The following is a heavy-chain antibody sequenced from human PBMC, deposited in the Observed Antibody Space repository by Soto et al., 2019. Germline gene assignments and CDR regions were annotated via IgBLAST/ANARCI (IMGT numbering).Heavy chain of an antibody. CDR2: ISYDGSNK. D-gene: IGHD4-4*01. CDR1: GFTFSSYG. V-gene: IGHV3-30*18. CDR3: AKGERRGGYSNFHYYYGMDV. J-gene: IGHJ6*02. Sequence: GGSLRLSCAASGFTFSSYGMHWVRQAPGKGLEWVAVISYDGSNKYHADSVKGRFTISRDNSKNTLYLQMNSLRAEDTAVYYCAKGERRGGYSNFHYYYGMDVWGQGTTVTVSS.